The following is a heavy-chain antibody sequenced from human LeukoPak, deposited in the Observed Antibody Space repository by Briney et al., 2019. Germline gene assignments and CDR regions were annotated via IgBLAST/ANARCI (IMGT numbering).Heavy chain of an antibody. Sequence: ASVKVSCKASGYTFTSYDINWVRQATGQGLEWMGWMNPKSGNTGYVQKFQGRVTMTRNTSISTAYMELSSLRSDDTAVYYCARASPISGTKRPFDYWGQGTLVTGSS. CDR1: GYTFTSYD. V-gene: IGHV1-8*01. J-gene: IGHJ4*02. D-gene: IGHD1-7*01. CDR3: ARASPISGTKRPFDY. CDR2: MNPKSGNT.